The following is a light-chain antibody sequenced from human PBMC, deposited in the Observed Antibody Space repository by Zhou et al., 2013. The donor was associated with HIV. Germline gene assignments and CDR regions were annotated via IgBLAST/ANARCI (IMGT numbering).Light chain of an antibody. CDR1: QGIGSW. Sequence: DIQMTQSPSSVSASVGDSVTITCRASQGIGSWLAWYQQRPGKVPKLLIYGASALDSGVPSRFSGSGSGPEFTLTISSLQPDDFATYYCQQYNDYSATFGQGTKVEFK. J-gene: IGKJ1*01. CDR2: GAS. V-gene: IGKV1-5*01. CDR3: QQYNDYSAT.